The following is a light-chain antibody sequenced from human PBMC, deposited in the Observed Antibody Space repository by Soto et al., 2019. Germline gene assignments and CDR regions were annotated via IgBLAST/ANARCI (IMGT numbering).Light chain of an antibody. Sequence: IQITQSPSSLSASVGDRVTITCRATQGIRNELGWYQQKPGKAPKLLIYADSSLQSGVPSRFSGSASGTDLTLTISRLQPEDFATYYCLKDYNYPRACGQGTKVDIK. CDR2: ADS. CDR1: QGIRNE. V-gene: IGKV1-6*01. J-gene: IGKJ1*01. CDR3: LKDYNYPRA.